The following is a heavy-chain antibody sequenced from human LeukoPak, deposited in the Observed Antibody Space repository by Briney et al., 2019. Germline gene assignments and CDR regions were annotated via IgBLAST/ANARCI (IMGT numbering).Heavy chain of an antibody. V-gene: IGHV1-8*03. Sequence: GASLKVSCKASGYTFTSYDINWVRQATGQGLEWMGWMNPNIGNTGYAQKFQGRVTITRNTSISTAYMELSSLRSEDTAVYYCARAAAYYYGSGSSFMDVWGKGTTVTVSS. CDR2: MNPNIGNT. J-gene: IGHJ6*03. D-gene: IGHD3-10*01. CDR3: ARAAAYYYGSGSSFMDV. CDR1: GYTFTSYD.